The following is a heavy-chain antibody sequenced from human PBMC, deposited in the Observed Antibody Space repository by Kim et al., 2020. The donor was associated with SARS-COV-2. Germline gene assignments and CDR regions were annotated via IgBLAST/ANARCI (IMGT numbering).Heavy chain of an antibody. CDR1: GGSISSGGYY. V-gene: IGHV4-31*03. J-gene: IGHJ4*02. CDR2: TYSSGST. D-gene: IGHD3-22*01. Sequence: SETLSLTCTVSGGSISSGGYYWSWIRQYPGKGLEWIGYTYSSGSTYYNPSLKSRVSIPVETSKNQFSLKLSPVTAADTAVYYCAREDDSTGYFFDHWGQG. CDR3: AREDDSTGYFFDH.